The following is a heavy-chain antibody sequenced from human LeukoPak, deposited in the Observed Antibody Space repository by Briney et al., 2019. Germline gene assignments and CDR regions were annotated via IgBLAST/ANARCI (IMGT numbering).Heavy chain of an antibody. CDR3: ARARAVAVSTEIDY. CDR2: IYYSGST. V-gene: IGHV4-59*01. J-gene: IGHJ4*02. CDR1: GGSISSYY. D-gene: IGHD6-19*01. Sequence: SETLSLXCTVSGGSISSYYWSWIRQPPGKGLEWIGYIYYSGSTNYNPSLKSRVTISVDTSKNQFSLKLSSVTAADTAVYYCARARAVAVSTEIDYWGQGTLVTVSS.